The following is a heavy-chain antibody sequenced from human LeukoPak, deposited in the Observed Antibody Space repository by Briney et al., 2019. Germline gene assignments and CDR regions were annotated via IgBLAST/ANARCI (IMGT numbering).Heavy chain of an antibody. V-gene: IGHV3-13*01. J-gene: IGHJ4*02. CDR1: GFTFSSYD. CDR2: IGTAGDT. CDR3: ARGIVGATWPLDY. Sequence: PGGTLRLSCAASGFTFSSYDMHWVRHAAGTGLDWVSAIGTAGDTYYPGSVKGRFTISRENAKNSLYLQMNSLRAGDTAVYYCARGIVGATWPLDYWGEGTLVTVSS. D-gene: IGHD1-26*01.